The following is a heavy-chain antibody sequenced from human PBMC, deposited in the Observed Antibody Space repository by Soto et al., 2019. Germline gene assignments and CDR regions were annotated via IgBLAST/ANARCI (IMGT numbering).Heavy chain of an antibody. J-gene: IGHJ3*02. V-gene: IGHV4-59*01. CDR3: ARDPGPGYCSGGSCPSGAFDI. CDR1: GGSISSYY. CDR2: IYYSGST. Sequence: SETLSLTCTVSGGSISSYYWSWIRQPPGKGLEWIGYIYYSGSTNYNPSLKSRVTISVDTSKNQFSLKLSSVTVADTAVYYCARDPGPGYCSGGSCPSGAFDIWGQGTMVTVSS. D-gene: IGHD2-15*01.